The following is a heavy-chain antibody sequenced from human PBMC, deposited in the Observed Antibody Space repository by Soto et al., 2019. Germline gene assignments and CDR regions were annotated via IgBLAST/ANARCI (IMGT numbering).Heavy chain of an antibody. Sequence: QITLKESGPTLLKPTQTLTLTCTLSGLSLTTSGVGVAWIRQPPGKALEWLAVIYWDDDKRYSPSLKNRLTITKDTSKNPVVLTMTNMDPADTATYYCAHREPGKWFDPWGQGTLVTVSS. CDR1: GLSLTTSGVG. V-gene: IGHV2-5*02. CDR2: IYWDDDK. CDR3: AHREPGKWFDP. D-gene: IGHD3-10*01. J-gene: IGHJ5*02.